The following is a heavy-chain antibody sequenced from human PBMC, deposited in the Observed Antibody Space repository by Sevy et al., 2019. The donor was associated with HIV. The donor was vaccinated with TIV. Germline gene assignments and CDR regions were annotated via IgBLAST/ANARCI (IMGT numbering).Heavy chain of an antibody. CDR2: INTSGGRT. J-gene: IGHJ4*02. D-gene: IGHD3-10*01. Sequence: GGSLRLSCAASGFTFSNFAMTWVRQAPGKGLEWVSTINTSGGRTYYADSVKGRFSISRDNSKNTLYLQMNSLSAEDTAVYYCAKGASVRGFRRALQAPPEYYFDHWGQGTLVTVSS. CDR1: GFTFSNFA. V-gene: IGHV3-23*01. CDR3: AKGASVRGFRRALQAPPEYYFDH.